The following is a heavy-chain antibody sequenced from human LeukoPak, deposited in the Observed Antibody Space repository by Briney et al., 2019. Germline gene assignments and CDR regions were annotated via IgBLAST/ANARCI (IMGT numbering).Heavy chain of an antibody. CDR1: GFTFSSYE. CDR2: ISSSGSTI. CDR3: ARPYCSGGSCYPQSYYFDY. D-gene: IGHD2-15*01. Sequence: GGSLRLSCAASGFTFSSYEMDWVRQAPGKGLEWVSYISSSGSTIYYADSVKGRFTISRDNAKNSLYLQMNSLRAEDTAVYYCARPYCSGGSCYPQSYYFDYWGQGTLVTVSS. V-gene: IGHV3-48*03. J-gene: IGHJ4*02.